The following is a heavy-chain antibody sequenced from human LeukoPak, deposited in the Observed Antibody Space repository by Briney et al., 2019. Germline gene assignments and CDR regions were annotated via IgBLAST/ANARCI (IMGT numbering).Heavy chain of an antibody. CDR3: ARSPSTVNWFDP. V-gene: IGHV4-59*08. CDR2: IYSSGNT. J-gene: IGHJ5*02. D-gene: IGHD2-2*01. Sequence: SETLSLTCTVPGGSIGSYYWNWIRQPPGKGLEWIGYIYSSGNTNYNPSLKSRVTISVDTSENQFSLKLSSVTAADTAVYYCARSPSTVNWFDPWGQGTLVTVSS. CDR1: GGSIGSYY.